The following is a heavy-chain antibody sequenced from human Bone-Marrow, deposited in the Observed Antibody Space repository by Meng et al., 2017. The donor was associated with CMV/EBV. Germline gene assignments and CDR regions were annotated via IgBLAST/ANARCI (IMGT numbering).Heavy chain of an antibody. V-gene: IGHV4-34*01. D-gene: IGHD6-13*01. J-gene: IGHJ5*02. Sequence: VYGGSLSGYYWSWIRQPPGKGLEWIGEINHSGSTNYNPSLKSRVTISVDTSKNQFSLKLSSVTAADTAVYYCARGFYSSSWHYWFDPWGQGTLVTVSS. CDR2: INHSGST. CDR1: GGSLSGYY. CDR3: ARGFYSSSWHYWFDP.